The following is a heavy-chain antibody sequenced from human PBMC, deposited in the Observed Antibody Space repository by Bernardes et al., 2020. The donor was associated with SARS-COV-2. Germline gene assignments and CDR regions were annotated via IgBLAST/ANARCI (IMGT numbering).Heavy chain of an antibody. J-gene: IGHJ4*02. CDR3: ARSMEGYTSGWYHDY. D-gene: IGHD6-19*01. V-gene: IGHV4-59*01. CDR2: LYYSGRT. Sequence: SKTLSLTCTVSGGSIRSSYWSWIRQLPGPGLAWIGYLYYSGRTHYNPSLKSRVTISVDTSKNQFSLKLSSVTAADTAVYYCARSMEGYTSGWYHDYWGQGTLVTGS. CDR1: GGSIRSSY.